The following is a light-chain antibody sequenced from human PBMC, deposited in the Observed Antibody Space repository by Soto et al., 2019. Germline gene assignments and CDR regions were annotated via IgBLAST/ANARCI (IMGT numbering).Light chain of an antibody. Sequence: EIVMTQSPATLSVSPGERATLSCRASQSVSSNLAWYQQKPGQAPRLLIYGASTRATGIPARFSGSGSGTEFTLTISSLQSEDFAVYYRQQYNNWLLFGQGTKLEIK. V-gene: IGKV3-15*01. CDR3: QQYNNWLL. CDR1: QSVSSN. J-gene: IGKJ2*01. CDR2: GAS.